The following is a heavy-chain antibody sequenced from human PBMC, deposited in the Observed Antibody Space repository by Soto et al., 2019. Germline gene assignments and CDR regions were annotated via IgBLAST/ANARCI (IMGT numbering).Heavy chain of an antibody. V-gene: IGHV3-23*01. CDR2: ISGSGGST. CDR1: GFTFSSYA. CDR3: AKDRTRGSGSYIEYDY. Sequence: GGSLRLSCAASGFTFSSYAMSWVRQAPGKGLEWVSAISGSGGSTYYADSVKGRFTISRDNSKNTLYLQMNSLRAEDTAVYYCAKDRTRGSGSYIEYDYSGQGTLVTVSS. J-gene: IGHJ4*02. D-gene: IGHD3-10*01.